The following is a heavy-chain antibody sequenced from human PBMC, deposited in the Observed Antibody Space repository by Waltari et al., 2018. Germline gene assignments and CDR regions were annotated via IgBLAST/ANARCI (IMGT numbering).Heavy chain of an antibody. V-gene: IGHV1-69*04. Sequence: QVQLVQSGAEVKKPGSSVKVSCKASGGTFSSYAISWVRQAPGQGLELMGGIIPILGIANYAQKFQGRVTITADTSTDTAYMELSSLRSEDTAVYYCATLSADLLDYWGQGTLVTVSS. CDR3: ATLSADLLDY. CDR2: IIPILGIA. D-gene: IGHD2-2*01. J-gene: IGHJ4*02. CDR1: GGTFSSYA.